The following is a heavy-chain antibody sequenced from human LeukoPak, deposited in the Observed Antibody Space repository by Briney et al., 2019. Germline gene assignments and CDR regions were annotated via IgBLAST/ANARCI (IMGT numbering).Heavy chain of an antibody. J-gene: IGHJ5*02. V-gene: IGHV4-59*01. CDR3: ARGTVGSCSSTTCLNWFDP. CDR2: IYYSGST. CDR1: GGSISGYY. Sequence: SETLSLTCTVSGGSISGYYWSWIRQPPGKGLEWIGYIYYSGSTKYNPSLRSRVTIQVDTSKNQFSLRLSSVTAADTAVCYCARGTVGSCSSTTCLNWFDPWGQGTLDIVSS. D-gene: IGHD2-2*01.